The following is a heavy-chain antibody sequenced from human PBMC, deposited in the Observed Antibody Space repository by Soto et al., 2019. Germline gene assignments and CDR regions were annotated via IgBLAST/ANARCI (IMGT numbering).Heavy chain of an antibody. J-gene: IGHJ4*02. CDR1: GYTFSAYY. CDR3: KRGGGGDSPNDY. D-gene: IGHD3-10*01. V-gene: IGHV1-2*02. Sequence: GAPVTVSCKTSGYTFSAYYVNWARLAPGRGFQWLGWINPSNEITAFSQFFQGRVTMTRDTSTNTVHMELNSLTSDDTAVYYCKRGGGGDSPNDYCCQGTQVTVSS. CDR2: INPSNEIT.